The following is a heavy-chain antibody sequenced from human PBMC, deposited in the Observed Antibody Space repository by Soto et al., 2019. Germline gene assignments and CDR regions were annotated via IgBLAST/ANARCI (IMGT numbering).Heavy chain of an antibody. V-gene: IGHV5-51*01. D-gene: IGHD5-12*01. Sequence: GESLKISCKGSGYRFTSYWIGWVRQMPGKGLEWMGIIYPGDSDTRYSPSSQGQVTISADKSISTAYLQWSSLKASDTAMYYCARTIAGSGYEWWSVMDVWGQGTTVTVSS. CDR2: IYPGDSDT. CDR3: ARTIAGSGYEWWSVMDV. J-gene: IGHJ6*02. CDR1: GYRFTSYW.